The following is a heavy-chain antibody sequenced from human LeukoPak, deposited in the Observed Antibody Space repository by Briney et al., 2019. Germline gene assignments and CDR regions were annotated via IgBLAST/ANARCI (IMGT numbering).Heavy chain of an antibody. CDR3: AHSFGLEYSSLEWDY. CDR1: GFSLSTSGVG. D-gene: IGHD6-6*01. J-gene: IGHJ4*02. Sequence: SGPTLVKPTQTLTLTCTFSGFSLSTSGVGVGWIRQPPGKALEWLALIYWDDDKRYSPSLKSRLTITKDTSKNQVVLTMTNMDPVDTATYHCAHSFGLEYSSLEWDYWGQGTLVTVSS. V-gene: IGHV2-5*02. CDR2: IYWDDDK.